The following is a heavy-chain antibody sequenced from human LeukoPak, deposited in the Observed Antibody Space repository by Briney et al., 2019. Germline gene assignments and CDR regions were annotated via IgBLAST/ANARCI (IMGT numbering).Heavy chain of an antibody. CDR2: IIPILGIA. V-gene: IGHV1-69*04. CDR1: GGTFSSYA. Sequence: ASVKVSCKASGGTFSSYAISWVRQAPGQGLEWMGRIIPILGIANYAQKFQGRVTITADKSTSTAYMELSSLRSEDTAVYYCARGYSGSYSPCEYWGQGTLVTVSS. J-gene: IGHJ4*02. CDR3: ARGYSGSYSPCEY. D-gene: IGHD1-26*01.